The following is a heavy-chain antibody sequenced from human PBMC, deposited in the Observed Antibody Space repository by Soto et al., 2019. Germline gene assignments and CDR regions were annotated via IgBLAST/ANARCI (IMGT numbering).Heavy chain of an antibody. D-gene: IGHD2-15*01. CDR2: IQSGGTT. J-gene: IGHJ6*04. V-gene: IGHV3-66*01. CDR3: ARDDVLCEGGRCYGIPLDV. Sequence: EVQLVESGGGLVQPGGSLRLSCAASGFTVSSKYMTWVRQAPGKGLEWVSLIQSGGTTYYADSVKGRFTISRDTSENTLPLQMYSLRVEDTAVYYCARDDVLCEGGRCYGIPLDVCGKGTTVTVSS. CDR1: GFTVSSKY.